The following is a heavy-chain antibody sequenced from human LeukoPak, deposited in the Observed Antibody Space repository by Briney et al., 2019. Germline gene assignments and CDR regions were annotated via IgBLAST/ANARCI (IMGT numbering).Heavy chain of an antibody. V-gene: IGHV3-23*01. CDR3: ARNPYASSGYKAPYWHFDL. D-gene: IGHD3-22*01. Sequence: GGSLRLSCAASGFTFSSYAMSWVRQAPGKGLEWVSSIAGSGRYTYYADSVKGRFTISRDNSKNTLYLQMNSLRAEDTAVYYCARNPYASSGYKAPYWHFDLWGRGTLVTVSS. CDR1: GFTFSSYA. CDR2: IAGSGRYT. J-gene: IGHJ2*01.